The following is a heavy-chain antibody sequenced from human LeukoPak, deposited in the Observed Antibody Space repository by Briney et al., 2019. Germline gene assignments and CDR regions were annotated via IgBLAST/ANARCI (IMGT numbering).Heavy chain of an antibody. CDR3: ARTSIAARPLDY. V-gene: IGHV4-39*07. J-gene: IGHJ4*02. CDR1: GGSISSSSYY. D-gene: IGHD6-6*01. Sequence: SETLSLTCTVSGGSISSSSYYWGWIRQPPGKGLEWIGSIYYSGSTYYNPSLKSRVTMSVDTSKNQFSLKLSSVTAADTAVYYCARTSIAARPLDYWGQGTLVTVSS. CDR2: IYYSGST.